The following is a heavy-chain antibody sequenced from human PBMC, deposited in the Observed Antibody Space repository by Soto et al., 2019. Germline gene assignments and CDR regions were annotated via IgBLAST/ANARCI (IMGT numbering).Heavy chain of an antibody. Sequence: ASVKVSCKASGYNISSYDIIWVRQAAGQGLEWMGWMDPNRGHSDSVQNFRGRVTMTTNISASTAYMEPSGLRSDDTGVYYCGRGRSGQLVVFYWGQGTPVTVSS. J-gene: IGHJ4*02. CDR3: GRGRSGQLVVFY. CDR2: MDPNRGHS. D-gene: IGHD3-10*01. V-gene: IGHV1-8*01. CDR1: GYNISSYD.